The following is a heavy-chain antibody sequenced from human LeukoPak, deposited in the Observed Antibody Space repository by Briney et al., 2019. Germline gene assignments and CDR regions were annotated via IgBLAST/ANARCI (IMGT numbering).Heavy chain of an antibody. CDR1: GYTFTTYD. CDR3: VRGFRSDTSGRKFDC. V-gene: IGHV1-8*01. J-gene: IGHJ4*02. Sequence: ASVKVSCKASGYTFTTYDINWVRQATGQGLEWMGWMNPHSGNTGFAQNFQGRVAMTRNTSMDTAYMELSSLRVEDTAVYYCVRGFRSDTSGRKFDCWGQGTLVTVSS. D-gene: IGHD2-2*01. CDR2: MNPHSGNT.